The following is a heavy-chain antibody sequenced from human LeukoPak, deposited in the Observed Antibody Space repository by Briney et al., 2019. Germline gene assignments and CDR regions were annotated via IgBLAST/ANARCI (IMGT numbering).Heavy chain of an antibody. CDR1: GFTFSSYW. J-gene: IGHJ4*02. D-gene: IGHD1-7*01. Sequence: GGSLRLSCAASGFTFSSYWMHWVRQAPGKGLVWVSRIKNYGSSTNYADSVKGRFTISRDNAKNSLYLQMNSLRAEDTAVYYCARLLGTVTTYDYWGQGTLVTVSS. V-gene: IGHV3-74*01. CDR2: IKNYGSST. CDR3: ARLLGTVTTYDY.